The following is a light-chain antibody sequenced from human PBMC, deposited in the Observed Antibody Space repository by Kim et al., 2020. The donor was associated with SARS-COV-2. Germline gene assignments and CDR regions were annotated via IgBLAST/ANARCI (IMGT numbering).Light chain of an antibody. CDR2: GAS. V-gene: IGKV3-15*01. CDR3: QQYHNMQT. Sequence: EIVMTQSPATLSVSPGERATLSCRASQSISSNLAWYQQKPGQAPRLLIYGASTRATDIPVRFSGSGSGTEFTLTISSLQSEDFVVYYCQQYHNMQTFGQRTKLEI. J-gene: IGKJ2*01. CDR1: QSISSN.